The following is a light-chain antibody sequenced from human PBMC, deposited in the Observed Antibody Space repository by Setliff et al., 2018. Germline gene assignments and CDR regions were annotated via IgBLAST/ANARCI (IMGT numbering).Light chain of an antibody. CDR2: DST. Sequence: QSVLTQPPSASGTPGQRVTISCSGSSSNIGSNYVYWYQHLPGTAPKLLTYDSTKRPSGIPDRFSGSKSGTSATLSITGLQTGDEADYYCGTWDRSLGVYVFGTGTKVTVL. CDR1: SSNIGSNY. V-gene: IGLV1-51*01. CDR3: GTWDRSLGVYV. J-gene: IGLJ1*01.